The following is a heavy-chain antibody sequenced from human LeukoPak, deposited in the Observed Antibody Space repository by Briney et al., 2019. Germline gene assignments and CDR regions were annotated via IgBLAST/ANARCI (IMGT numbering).Heavy chain of an antibody. Sequence: GASVKVSCKASGYTFTSYGISWVRQAPGQGLEWMGGIIPIFGTANYAQKFQGRVTITADESTSTAYMELSSLRSEDTAVYYCASRGITGKFHYYYYGMDVWGQGTTVTVSS. CDR2: IIPIFGTA. CDR3: ASRGITGKFHYYYYGMDV. J-gene: IGHJ6*02. CDR1: GYTFTSYG. V-gene: IGHV1-69*13. D-gene: IGHD1-20*01.